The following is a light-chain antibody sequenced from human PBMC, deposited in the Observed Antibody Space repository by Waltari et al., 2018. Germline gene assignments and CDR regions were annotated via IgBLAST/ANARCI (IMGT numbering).Light chain of an antibody. CDR3: QSYDSSLSGWV. CDR1: SSNIGAGFD. V-gene: IGLV1-40*01. J-gene: IGLJ2*01. CDR2: GNS. Sequence: QSVLTQPPSVSGAPGQRVTISCTGSSSNIGAGFDVHWYQQLPGTAPKPLIYGNSNRPAGVPDRFSGSKSGASASLAFTGLQAEDEAVYYCQSYDSSLSGWVFGGGTKLTVL.